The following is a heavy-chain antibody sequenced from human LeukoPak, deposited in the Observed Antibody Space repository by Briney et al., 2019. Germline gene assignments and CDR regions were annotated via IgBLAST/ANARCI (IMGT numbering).Heavy chain of an antibody. CDR2: ISYDGSNK. Sequence: PGRSLRLSCAASGFTFSSYGMHWVRQAPGKGLEWVAVISYDGSNKYYADSVKGRFTISRDNSKNTLYLQMNSLRAEDTAVYYCARDGYDSSGFDLGFDYWGQGTLVTVSS. CDR1: GFTFSSYG. J-gene: IGHJ4*02. V-gene: IGHV3-30*03. D-gene: IGHD3-22*01. CDR3: ARDGYDSSGFDLGFDY.